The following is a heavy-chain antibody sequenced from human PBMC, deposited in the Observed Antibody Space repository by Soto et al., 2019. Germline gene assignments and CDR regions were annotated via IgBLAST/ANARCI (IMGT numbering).Heavy chain of an antibody. V-gene: IGHV3-72*01. CDR3: SRFPIEPPGPLDS. CDR2: IRKKVNGYTT. CDR1: GFSFSDHY. D-gene: IGHD1-26*01. Sequence: EVQLVESGGGLVQPGGSLRLSCAAFGFSFSDHYMDWVRQAPGKGLEWVGRIRKKVNGYTTEYAASVRGRFTISRDDSKNSLYLQMNSLKTEDTAVYYCSRFPIEPPGPLDSWGQGTLVAVSS. J-gene: IGHJ4*02.